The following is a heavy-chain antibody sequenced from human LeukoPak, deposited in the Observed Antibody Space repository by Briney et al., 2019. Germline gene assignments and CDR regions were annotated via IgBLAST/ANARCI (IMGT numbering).Heavy chain of an antibody. CDR1: GGSISSYY. Sequence: SETLSLTCTVSGGSISSYYWSWIRQPPGKGLEWIGYIYYSGSTNYNPALKSRLTISVDTSKNQFSLKLSSVTAADTAVYYCARGSAIGLAYWGQGTLVTVSS. D-gene: IGHD5-24*01. CDR3: ARGSAIGLAY. J-gene: IGHJ4*02. V-gene: IGHV4-59*12. CDR2: IYYSGST.